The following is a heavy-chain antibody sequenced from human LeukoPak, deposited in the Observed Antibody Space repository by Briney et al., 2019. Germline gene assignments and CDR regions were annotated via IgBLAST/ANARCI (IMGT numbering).Heavy chain of an antibody. Sequence: PGGSLRLSCAASGFTFSSYAMHWVRQAPGKGLEWVAVISYDGSNKYYADFVKGRFTISRDNSKNTLYLQMNSLRPEDTAVFYCAKDVNYYYGMDVWGQGTTVTVSS. D-gene: IGHD5-24*01. CDR1: GFTFSSYA. CDR2: ISYDGSNK. CDR3: AKDVNYYYGMDV. J-gene: IGHJ6*02. V-gene: IGHV3-30-3*01.